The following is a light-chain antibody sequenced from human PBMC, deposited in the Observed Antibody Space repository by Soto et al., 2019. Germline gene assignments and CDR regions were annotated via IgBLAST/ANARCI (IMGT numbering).Light chain of an antibody. CDR3: QQRSDLPST. CDR1: QSVSSY. CDR2: DAS. J-gene: IGKJ4*02. Sequence: EIVLTQSPATLSLSPGERATLSCRASQSVSSYLAWYQQRPGQAPMLLIYDASNRATGTPARFTGSGSGTDFTLTISSLAPDYFAVYDCQQRSDLPSTFGGATKVQIK. V-gene: IGKV3-11*01.